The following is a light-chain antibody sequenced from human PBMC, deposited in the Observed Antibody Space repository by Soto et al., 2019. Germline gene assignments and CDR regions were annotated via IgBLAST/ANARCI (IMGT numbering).Light chain of an antibody. Sequence: VLTQSPVTLSLSPGDRATLSCRASQRVTAFLAWYQQKPGQAPRLLIYDASNRATGIPARFSGSGSGTDFTLTISSLEPDDFAVYYCQQRADWPITFGQGTRLEIK. CDR1: QRVTAF. CDR2: DAS. V-gene: IGKV3-11*01. J-gene: IGKJ5*01. CDR3: QQRADWPIT.